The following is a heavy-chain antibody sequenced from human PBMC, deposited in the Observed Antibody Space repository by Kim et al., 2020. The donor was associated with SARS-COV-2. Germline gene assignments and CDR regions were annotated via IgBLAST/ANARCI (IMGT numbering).Heavy chain of an antibody. V-gene: IGHV4-39*01. CDR3: ARHLRNWYFDL. J-gene: IGHJ2*01. Sequence: TYHNPSRKRRVTISGDTSKKQFSLRRSSGTAADAAVYYCARHLRNWYFDLWGRGTLVTVSS. CDR2: T.